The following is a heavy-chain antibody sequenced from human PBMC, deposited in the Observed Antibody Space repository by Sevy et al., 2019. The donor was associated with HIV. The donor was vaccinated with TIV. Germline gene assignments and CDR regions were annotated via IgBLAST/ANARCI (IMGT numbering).Heavy chain of an antibody. CDR2: INVGNGNT. CDR1: GYLFISFV. Sequence: ASVKVSCKASGYLFISFVMHWVRQAPGQGLEWVGWINVGNGNTKYSQKFQDRVTITRDASTSTTYMELTSLTSEDTAIYYCTREAKQQLSQYFFDFWGQGTLVTVLL. D-gene: IGHD6-13*01. CDR3: TREAKQQLSQYFFDF. V-gene: IGHV1-3*01. J-gene: IGHJ4*02.